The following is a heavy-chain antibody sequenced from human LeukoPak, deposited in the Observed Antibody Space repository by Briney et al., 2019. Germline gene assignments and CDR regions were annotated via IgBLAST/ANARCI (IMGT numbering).Heavy chain of an antibody. D-gene: IGHD2-21*01. CDR2: ISHRGST. CDR3: ARVKASGAHILFFDY. Sequence: SETLSLTCTVSGGSLTSGAYYWNWIRQPPGKGLEWIGYISHRGSTYYSPSLRSRVSISLETSNNQFSLSLTSVTAADTAVYYCARVKASGAHILFFDYWGQGTLVTVSS. J-gene: IGHJ4*02. V-gene: IGHV4-30-2*01. CDR1: GGSLTSGAYY.